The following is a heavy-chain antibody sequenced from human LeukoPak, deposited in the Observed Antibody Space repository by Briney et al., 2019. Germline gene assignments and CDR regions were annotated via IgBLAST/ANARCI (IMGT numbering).Heavy chain of an antibody. CDR1: GYTFTSYY. J-gene: IGHJ4*02. D-gene: IGHD3-22*01. CDR3: ARGSGLPDSNGFHYFDY. CDR2: INPNSGAT. Sequence: ASVKVSCESSGYTFTSYYIHWVRQAPGQGLEWMGWINPNSGATTSAQKFHDTLTITRDTSINTAYMELRWLRSVDTAVYLCARGSGLPDSNGFHYFDYWGQGTLVTVSS. V-gene: IGHV1-2*02.